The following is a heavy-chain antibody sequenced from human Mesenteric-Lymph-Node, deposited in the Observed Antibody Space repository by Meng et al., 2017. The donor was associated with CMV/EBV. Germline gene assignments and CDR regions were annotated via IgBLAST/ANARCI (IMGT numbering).Heavy chain of an antibody. J-gene: IGHJ4*02. CDR1: GGTFNSYT. Sequence: SVKVSCKASGGTFNSYTISWVRQAPGQGLEWMGRIIPILGIANYAQKFQGRVTITADKSTSTAYMELRSLRSDDTAVYYCARDRSQWELLELFGYWGQGTLVTVSS. CDR3: ARDRSQWELLELFGY. D-gene: IGHD1-26*01. V-gene: IGHV1-69*04. CDR2: IIPILGIA.